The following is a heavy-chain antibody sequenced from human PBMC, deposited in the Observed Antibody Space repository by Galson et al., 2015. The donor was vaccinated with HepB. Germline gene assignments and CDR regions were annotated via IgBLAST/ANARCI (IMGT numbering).Heavy chain of an antibody. Sequence: LRLSCAASGFTFSSYAMCWVRQPPGKGLEWIGYIYYSGSTYYNPSLKSRVTISADTSKNQFSLKLSSVTAADTAVYYCARGRLTNGVHFDYWGQGTLVTVSS. V-gene: IGHV4-30-4*08. D-gene: IGHD1-1*01. J-gene: IGHJ4*02. CDR1: GFTFSSYA. CDR2: IYYSGST. CDR3: ARGRLTNGVHFDY.